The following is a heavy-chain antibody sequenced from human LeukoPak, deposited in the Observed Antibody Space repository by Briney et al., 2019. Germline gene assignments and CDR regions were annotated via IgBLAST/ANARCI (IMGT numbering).Heavy chain of an antibody. V-gene: IGHV3-30*19. CDR3: ARTVGSNWFDP. J-gene: IGHJ5*02. Sequence: GGSLRLSCAASGFTFSSYGMHWVRQAPGKGLEWVAVIWYDGSNKYYADSVKGRFTISRDNSKNTLYLQMNSLRAEDTAVYYCARTVGSNWFDPWGQGTLVTVSS. CDR2: IWYDGSNK. CDR1: GFTFSSYG. D-gene: IGHD1-26*01.